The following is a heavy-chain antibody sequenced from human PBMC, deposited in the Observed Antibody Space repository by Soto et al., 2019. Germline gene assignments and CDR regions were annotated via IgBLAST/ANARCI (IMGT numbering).Heavy chain of an antibody. Sequence: QVQLQESGPGLVKPSQTLSLTCTVSGGSISSGGYYWSWIRQHPGKGLVWSGHIYYSWSTYYNPSRKSRVTISVETTKNQFFLKLSSVTAADTAVYYCATVSGGDCHYVMDVWGQGTTVTVSS. V-gene: IGHV4-31*03. CDR3: ATVSGGDCHYVMDV. CDR1: GGSISSGGYY. J-gene: IGHJ6*02. CDR2: IYYSWST. D-gene: IGHD2-21*02.